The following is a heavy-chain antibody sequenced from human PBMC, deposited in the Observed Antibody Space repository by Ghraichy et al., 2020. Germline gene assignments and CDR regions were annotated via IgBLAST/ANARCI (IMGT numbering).Heavy chain of an antibody. Sequence: SETLSLTCTVSGGSISSSSYYWGWIRQPPGKGLEWIGSIYYSGSTYYNPSLKSRVTISVDTSKNQFSLKLSSVTAADTAVYYCARRAREGSYDILTGYPAFPTRAGTYYFDYWGQGTLVTVSS. V-gene: IGHV4-39*01. CDR2: IYYSGST. D-gene: IGHD3-9*01. CDR3: ARRAREGSYDILTGYPAFPTRAGTYYFDY. J-gene: IGHJ4*02. CDR1: GGSISSSSYY.